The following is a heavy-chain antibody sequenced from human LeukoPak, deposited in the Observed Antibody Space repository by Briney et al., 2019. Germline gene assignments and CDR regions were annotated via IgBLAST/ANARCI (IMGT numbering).Heavy chain of an antibody. CDR2: IYTSGST. J-gene: IGHJ4*02. CDR1: GCSISSYY. CDR3: ARHFGVVGTTWGYFDY. V-gene: IGHV4-4*09. Sequence: SETLSLTCTVSGCSISSYYWSWIRQPPGKGLEWIGYIYTSGSTNYNPSLKSRVTISVDTSKNQFSLKLSSVTAADTAVYYCARHFGVVGTTWGYFDYWGQGTLVTVSS. D-gene: IGHD3-3*01.